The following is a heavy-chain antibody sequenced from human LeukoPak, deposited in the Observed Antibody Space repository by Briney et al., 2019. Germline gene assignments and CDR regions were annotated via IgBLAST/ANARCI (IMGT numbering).Heavy chain of an antibody. CDR3: ARGPYKNDILTGYSIHSATHFDY. Sequence: PSETLSLTCAVYGGSFSGYYWSWIRQPPGKGLEWIGEINHSGSTNYNPSLKSRVTISVDTSKNQFSLKLSSVTAADTAVYYCARGPYKNDILTGYSIHSATHFDYWGQGTLVTVSS. J-gene: IGHJ4*02. CDR2: INHSGST. V-gene: IGHV4-34*01. D-gene: IGHD3-9*01. CDR1: GGSFSGYY.